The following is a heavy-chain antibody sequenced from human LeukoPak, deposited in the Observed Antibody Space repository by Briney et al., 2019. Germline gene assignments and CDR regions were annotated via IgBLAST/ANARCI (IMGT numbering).Heavy chain of an antibody. V-gene: IGHV3-7*05. CDR3: ARDFWNYFNY. CDR2: INPDGGEK. J-gene: IGHJ4*02. Sequence: GGSLRLSCVVSGFNFNSAWIGWVRQAPGKGLEWVATINPDGGEKYYVDSLKGRFTISRDNAKNSLYLQVNSLRAEDTAVYYCARDFWNYFNYWGQGTLVTVSS. CDR1: GFNFNSAW. D-gene: IGHD3-3*01.